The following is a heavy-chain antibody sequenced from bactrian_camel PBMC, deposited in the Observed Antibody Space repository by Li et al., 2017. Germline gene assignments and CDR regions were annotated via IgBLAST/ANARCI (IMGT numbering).Heavy chain of an antibody. CDR3: AADLVADEPSLVEREYYY. D-gene: IGHD7*01. V-gene: IGHV3S53*01. CDR2: IAGDGRT. Sequence: HVQLVESGGGSIQAGGSLRLSCVASGYTLPMNMGWFRRLPGQEREGVAAIAGDGRTDYADTVKGRATISRDGAKNIIALEMDSLKPEDTATYYCAADLVADEPSLVEREYYYWGQGTQVTVS. J-gene: IGHJ4*01. CDR1: GYTLPMN.